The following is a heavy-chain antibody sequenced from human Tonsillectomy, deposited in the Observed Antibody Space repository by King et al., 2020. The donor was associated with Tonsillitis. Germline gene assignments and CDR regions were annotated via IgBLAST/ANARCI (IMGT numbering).Heavy chain of an antibody. CDR3: AKDPGGRYFDWLLGCFDP. V-gene: IGHV3-23*04. Sequence: QLVQSGGGLVQPGGSLRLSCAASGFTFSSYAMSWVRQAPGKGLELVSSISGTGDTTYYADSVKGRFTISRDKSKNTLNLQMNSLRAADTAVYYCAKDPGGRYFDWLLGCFDPWGQGTLVTVSS. J-gene: IGHJ5*02. CDR2: ISGTGDTT. D-gene: IGHD3-9*01. CDR1: GFTFSSYA.